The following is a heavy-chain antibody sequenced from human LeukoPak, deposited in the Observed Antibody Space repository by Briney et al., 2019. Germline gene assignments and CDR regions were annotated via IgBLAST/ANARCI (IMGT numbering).Heavy chain of an antibody. CDR2: ISVYNGNT. CDR1: GYTFTTYY. V-gene: IGHV1-18*01. D-gene: IGHD6-13*01. J-gene: IGHJ3*01. Sequence: GSVKVSCKASGYTFTTYYISWVRQAPGQGLEWMGWISVYNGNTNYAQKFQGRVTMTTDTSTSTAYMELRSLRSDDTAVYYCAREEGAPIAAANVWGLGTMVTVS. CDR3: AREEGAPIAAANV.